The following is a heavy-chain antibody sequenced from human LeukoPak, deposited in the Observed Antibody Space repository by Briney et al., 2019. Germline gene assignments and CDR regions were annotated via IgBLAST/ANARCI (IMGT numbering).Heavy chain of an antibody. Sequence: SSVKVSCKASGGTFSSYTISWVRQAPGQGLEWRGRIIPILGIGNYAQKFQGRVTITADKSTSTAYMELSSMRSEDTAVYYSASARALYCSSTSCQTANGTFDIWGQGTMVTVSS. V-gene: IGHV1-69*02. D-gene: IGHD2-2*01. J-gene: IGHJ3*02. CDR2: IIPILGIG. CDR1: GGTFSSYT. CDR3: ASARALYCSSTSCQTANGTFDI.